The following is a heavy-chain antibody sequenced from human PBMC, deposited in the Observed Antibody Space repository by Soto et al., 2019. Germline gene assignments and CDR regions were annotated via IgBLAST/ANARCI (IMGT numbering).Heavy chain of an antibody. J-gene: IGHJ6*02. CDR2: ISGSGGST. Sequence: GGSLRLSCAASGFTFSSYAMSWVRQAPGKGLEWVSAISGSGGSTYYADSVKGRFTISRDNSKNTLYLQMNSLRAEDTCVYYCAKDPPDYDFWSGYYGDYYYGMDVWGQGTTVTVSS. V-gene: IGHV3-23*01. CDR3: AKDPPDYDFWSGYYGDYYYGMDV. D-gene: IGHD3-3*01. CDR1: GFTFSSYA.